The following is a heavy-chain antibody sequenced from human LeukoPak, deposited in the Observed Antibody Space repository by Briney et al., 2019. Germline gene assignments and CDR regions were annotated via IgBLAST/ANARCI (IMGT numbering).Heavy chain of an antibody. J-gene: IGHJ6*03. D-gene: IGHD6-13*01. CDR2: ISSSGSTI. Sequence: GGSLRLSCAASGFIFSNYEMNWVRQAPGKGLEWVSYISSSGSTIYYADSVKGRFTISRDNSKNTLYLQMNSLRAEDTAVYYCAKSPPRVAAAGTPYYYYYYYMDVWGKGTTVTISS. CDR3: AKSPPRVAAAGTPYYYYYYYMDV. V-gene: IGHV3-48*03. CDR1: GFIFSNYE.